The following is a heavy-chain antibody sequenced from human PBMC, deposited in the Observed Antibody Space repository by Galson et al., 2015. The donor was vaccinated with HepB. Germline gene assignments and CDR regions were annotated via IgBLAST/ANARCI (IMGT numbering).Heavy chain of an antibody. Sequence: SLRLSCAASGFTFSSYAMSWVRQAPGKGLEWVSAISGSGGSTYYADSVKGRFTISRDNSKNTLYLQMNSLRAEDTAVYYCAKEAGYYDSSGYYYYYYMDVWGKGTTVTVSS. J-gene: IGHJ6*03. CDR2: ISGSGGST. CDR3: AKEAGYYDSSGYYYYYYMDV. V-gene: IGHV3-23*01. D-gene: IGHD3-22*01. CDR1: GFTFSSYA.